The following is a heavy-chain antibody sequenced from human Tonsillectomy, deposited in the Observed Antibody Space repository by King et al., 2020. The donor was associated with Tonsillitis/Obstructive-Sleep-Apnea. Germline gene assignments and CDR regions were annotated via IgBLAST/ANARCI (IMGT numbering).Heavy chain of an antibody. V-gene: IGHV4-39*01. CDR3: ASLVDSNNWHDFDY. CDR2: MYYSGST. D-gene: IGHD1-1*01. Sequence: QLQESGPGLVKPSETLSLTCTVSGGSISSSSYYWGWIRQPPGKGLEWIGSMYYSGSTYYNLSLKSRVTISVDTSKNQFSLKLSSVTAADTAVYYCASLVDSNNWHDFDYWGQGTLVTVSS. J-gene: IGHJ4*02. CDR1: GGSISSSSYY.